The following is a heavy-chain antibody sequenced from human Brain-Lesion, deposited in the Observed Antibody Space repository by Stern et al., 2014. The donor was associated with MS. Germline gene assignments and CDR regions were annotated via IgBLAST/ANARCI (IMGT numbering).Heavy chain of an antibody. CDR1: GGSVSSTSYA. D-gene: IGHD2-15*01. Sequence: VQLLESGPGLVKPSETLSLTCTVAGGSVSSTSYAWAWIRQPPGKGLEWIGTIFYSGNTYYSPSLKGRLPISLAAPKNLFSLQLRSVTAADTAVYYCAGEEDIRYCSGGSCTGNWFDPWGQGTLVTVSS. CDR2: IFYSGNT. V-gene: IGHV4-39*01. CDR3: AGEEDIRYCSGGSCTGNWFDP. J-gene: IGHJ5*02.